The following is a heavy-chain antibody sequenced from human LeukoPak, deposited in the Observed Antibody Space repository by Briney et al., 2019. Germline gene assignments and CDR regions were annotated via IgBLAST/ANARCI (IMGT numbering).Heavy chain of an antibody. Sequence: GGSLRLSCATSGFNFDRYTIHWVRQAPGKGLEWVSLAGWAGGTTFYSDSVRGRFTISRDSGRKSVYLQMNSLTTDDTAFYFCAKELDTMFFDYWGQGALVTVSP. CDR3: AKELDTMFFDY. D-gene: IGHD3-10*02. V-gene: IGHV3-43*01. J-gene: IGHJ4*02. CDR1: GFNFDRYT. CDR2: AGWAGGTT.